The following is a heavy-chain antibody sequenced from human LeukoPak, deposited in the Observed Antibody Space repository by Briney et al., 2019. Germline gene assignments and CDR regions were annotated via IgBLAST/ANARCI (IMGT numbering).Heavy chain of an antibody. CDR1: GFTFSSYW. D-gene: IGHD1-26*01. V-gene: IGHV3-74*01. CDR3: ARDRVVGAFGFDY. Sequence: GGSLRLSCAASGFTFSSYWMHWVRQAPGKGLVWVSRINSDGGSTSYADSVKGRFTISRDNAKNTLYLQMNSLRAEDTAVYYCARDRVVGAFGFDYWGQGTLVTVSS. J-gene: IGHJ4*02. CDR2: INSDGGST.